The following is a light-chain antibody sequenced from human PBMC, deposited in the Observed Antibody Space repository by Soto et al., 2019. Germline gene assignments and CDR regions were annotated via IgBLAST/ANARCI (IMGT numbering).Light chain of an antibody. Sequence: DIVMTQSPDSLAVSLGGRATINCKSSQSVLYSSNNKKYLAWYQQKPGQPPKLLIYWASTRESGVPDRFSGSGSGTDFTLTISSLQAEDVAVYYCQQYYSTPLTFGGGTKVEIK. J-gene: IGKJ4*01. CDR1: QSVLYSSNNKKY. CDR2: WAS. CDR3: QQYYSTPLT. V-gene: IGKV4-1*01.